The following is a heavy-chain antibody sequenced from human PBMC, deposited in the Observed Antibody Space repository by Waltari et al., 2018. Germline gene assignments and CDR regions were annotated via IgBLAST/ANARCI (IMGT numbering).Heavy chain of an antibody. CDR3: TRDRVGYCSGGTCYSRWFDP. V-gene: IGHV1-24*01. CDR1: GYRLPALS. CDR2: FDPEYGEA. J-gene: IGHJ5*02. D-gene: IGHD2-15*01. Sequence: QVQLVPSGAEVKKPGASVKVSCRVSGYRLPALSFHWVRRAPGKGREWVGGFDPEYGEAVYAQEFQGRVTMTEDTSKDTAYMELSSLTYEDTAVYYCTRDRVGYCSGGTCYSRWFDPWGQGTLVTVSS.